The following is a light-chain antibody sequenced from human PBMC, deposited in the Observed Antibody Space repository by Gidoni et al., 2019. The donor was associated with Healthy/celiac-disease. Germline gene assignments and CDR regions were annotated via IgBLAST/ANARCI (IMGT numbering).Light chain of an antibody. CDR1: QSVSSN. CDR2: GAS. J-gene: IGKJ2*01. Sequence: EIVMTQSPATLSVSPGERATLSCRASQSVSSNLAWFQQKPGQAPRLLIYGASTRATGIPARFSGSGSGTELTLTISSLQSEDLAVYYCQQYNNWPPTYTFGQGTKLEIK. CDR3: QQYNNWPPTYT. V-gene: IGKV3-15*01.